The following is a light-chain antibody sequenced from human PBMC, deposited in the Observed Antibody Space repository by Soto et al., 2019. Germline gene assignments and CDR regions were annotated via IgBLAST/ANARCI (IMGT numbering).Light chain of an antibody. J-gene: IGLJ2*01. V-gene: IGLV2-14*02. CDR2: EGN. CDR1: SSDVGSYNL. Sequence: QSALTQPASVSGSPGQSITISCTGTSSDVGSYNLVSWFQQHPGKAPKLMIYEGNKRPSGVSNRFSGSKSGNTASLTISELQAEDEADYYCSSYTSRSTPVFGGGTQLTVL. CDR3: SSYTSRSTPV.